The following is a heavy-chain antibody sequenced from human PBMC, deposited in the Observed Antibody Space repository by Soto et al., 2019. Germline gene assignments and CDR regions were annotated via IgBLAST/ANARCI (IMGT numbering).Heavy chain of an antibody. CDR1: GFTFDDYA. V-gene: IGHV3-9*01. CDR3: AKGLQAFYYYYYMDV. Sequence: EVQLVESGGGLVQPGRSLRLSCAASGFTFDDYAMHWVRQAPGKGLEWVSGISWNSGSIGYADSVKGRVTISRDNAKNSLYLQMNSLRAEDTALYYCAKGLQAFYYYYYMDVWGKGTTVTVSS. CDR2: ISWNSGSI. J-gene: IGHJ6*03. D-gene: IGHD4-4*01.